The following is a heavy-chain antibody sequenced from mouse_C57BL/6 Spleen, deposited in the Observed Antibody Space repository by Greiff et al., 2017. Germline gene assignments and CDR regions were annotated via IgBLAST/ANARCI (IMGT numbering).Heavy chain of an antibody. J-gene: IGHJ2*01. CDR3: AGGYNNYYFDY. V-gene: IGHV5-17*01. CDR1: GFTFSDYG. CDR2: ISSGSSTI. Sequence: EVKLMESGGGLVKPGGSLKLSCAASGFTFSDYGMHWVRQAPEKGLEWVAYISSGSSTIYYADTVKGRFTISRDNAKNTLYLQMTSLRSEDTAMYYCAGGYNNYYFDYWGQGTTLTVSS. D-gene: IGHD2-5*01.